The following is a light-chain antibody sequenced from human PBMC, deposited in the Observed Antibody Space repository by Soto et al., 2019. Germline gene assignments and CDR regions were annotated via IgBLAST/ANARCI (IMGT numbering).Light chain of an antibody. CDR2: GAS. J-gene: IGKJ3*01. Sequence: EIVITQSPATLSVSQGDRTTLSCRASQSVSSKLAWYQHKPGQAPRLLIYGASAGATGISARFSGSGSGSEFTLTISSLQSEDFAVYYCQQYSEWPLTFGPGTKVDIK. CDR1: QSVSSK. CDR3: QQYSEWPLT. V-gene: IGKV3-15*01.